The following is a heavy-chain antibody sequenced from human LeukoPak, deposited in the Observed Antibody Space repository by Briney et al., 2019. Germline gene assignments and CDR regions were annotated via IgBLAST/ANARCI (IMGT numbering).Heavy chain of an antibody. Sequence: PGGSLRLSCAASGFTFDDYAMHWVRQAPGKGLEWVSGISWRSDSVDYAESVKGRFTISRDNAKNSLYLQMNSLRGDDTAVYYCAKDVGKWESLHFFDYWGQGTLVTVSS. D-gene: IGHD1-26*01. J-gene: IGHJ4*02. CDR2: ISWRSDSV. V-gene: IGHV3-9*01. CDR1: GFTFDDYA. CDR3: AKDVGKWESLHFFDY.